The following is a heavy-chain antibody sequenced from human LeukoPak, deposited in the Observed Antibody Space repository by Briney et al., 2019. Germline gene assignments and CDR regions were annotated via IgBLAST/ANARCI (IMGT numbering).Heavy chain of an antibody. Sequence: ASVKVSCKASGYTFTSYYIHWVLQAPGQGLEWIGLINPSGGSTNYAQKFQGRVTMTRDTSTSTVYMELSSLRSEDTAVYYCGRGPRITVVRGGQWYYYMDVWGKGTTVTISS. CDR1: GYTFTSYY. V-gene: IGHV1-46*01. CDR3: GRGPRITVVRGGQWYYYMDV. D-gene: IGHD3-10*01. CDR2: INPSGGST. J-gene: IGHJ6*03.